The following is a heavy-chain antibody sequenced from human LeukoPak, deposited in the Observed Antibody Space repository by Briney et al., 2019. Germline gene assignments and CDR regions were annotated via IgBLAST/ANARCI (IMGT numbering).Heavy chain of an antibody. D-gene: IGHD2-2*01. CDR1: GFTFSSYT. CDR3: ATLDCSSASCYEGFDY. CDR2: ISSSSSYI. Sequence: GGSLRLSCAASGFTFSSYTMNWVRQAPGKGLEWVSSISSSSSYIYYADSVKGRFTISRDNAKNSLYLQMSSLRAEDTAVYYCATLDCSSASCYEGFDYWGQGTLVTVSS. J-gene: IGHJ4*02. V-gene: IGHV3-21*01.